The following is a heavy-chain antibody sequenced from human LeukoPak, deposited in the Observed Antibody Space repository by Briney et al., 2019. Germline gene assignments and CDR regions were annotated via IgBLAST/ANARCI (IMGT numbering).Heavy chain of an antibody. D-gene: IGHD2-21*02. CDR1: GGSISSGGYY. J-gene: IGHJ4*02. CDR3: ARTSETCGGDCYIAPYYFDY. V-gene: IGHV4-30-2*01. Sequence: SETLSLTCTVSGGSISSGGYYWSWIRQPPGKGLEWIGYIYHSGSTYYNPSLKSRVTISVDRSKNQFSLKLSSVTAADTAVYYCARTSETCGGDCYIAPYYFDYWGQGTLVTVSS. CDR2: IYHSGST.